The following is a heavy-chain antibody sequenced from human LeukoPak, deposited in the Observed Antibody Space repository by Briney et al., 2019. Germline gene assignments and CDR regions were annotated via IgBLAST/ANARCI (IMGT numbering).Heavy chain of an antibody. CDR2: INPSGGST. V-gene: IGHV1-46*01. CDR3: AKEASHDFWSGYSYYFDQ. CDR1: GYTFTSYY. J-gene: IGHJ4*02. D-gene: IGHD3-3*01. Sequence: ASVKVSCKASGYTFTSYYMHWVRQAPGQGLEWMGIINPSGGSTSYAQKFQGRVTMTRDTSTSTVYMELSSLRSEDTAVYYCAKEASHDFWSGYSYYFDQWGQGTLVTVSS.